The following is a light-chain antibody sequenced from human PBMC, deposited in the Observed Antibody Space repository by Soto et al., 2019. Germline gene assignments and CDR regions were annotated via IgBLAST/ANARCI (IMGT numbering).Light chain of an antibody. Sequence: QSLLTQPPSASGTPGQRVTISCSGATSNIGTNFVYWYQQFPGTAPKLLLYFDSQRPSGVPDRFSGSRSGTSASLAISGLRPEDEADYHCATWDDSLSGPVFGGGTKVTVL. CDR2: FDS. CDR1: TSNIGTNF. J-gene: IGLJ3*02. V-gene: IGLV1-47*01. CDR3: ATWDDSLSGPV.